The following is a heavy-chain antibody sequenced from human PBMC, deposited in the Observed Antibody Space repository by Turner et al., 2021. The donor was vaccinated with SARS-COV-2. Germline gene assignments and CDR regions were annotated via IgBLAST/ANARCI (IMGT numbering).Heavy chain of an antibody. V-gene: IGHV3-33*06. CDR1: GFTVSSYG. D-gene: IGHD6-13*01. J-gene: IGHJ4*02. CDR2: IWFDGSNK. CDR3: AKEGDGIAAPGSLDY. Sequence: QVQLVESGGGVVQPGTSLRLSCAASGFTVSSYGMHWVRQDPGKGLEWVAVIWFDGSNKYYADSEKGRFTISRENSKNTLYLQMNSLRAEDTAIYYCAKEGDGIAAPGSLDYWGQGTLVTVSS.